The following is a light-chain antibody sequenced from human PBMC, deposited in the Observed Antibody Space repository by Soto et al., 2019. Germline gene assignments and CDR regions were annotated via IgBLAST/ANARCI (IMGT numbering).Light chain of an antibody. CDR2: AAS. Sequence: DIQMTQSPSSLSASVGDRVTITCRASQTINAYLNWYQQKPGKAPKLLIYAASSLQSGVPSRFSGSVSGTDFTLTNSSLQPEDFATYYCQESYRTPRTFGQGTRLEI. J-gene: IGKJ2*01. V-gene: IGKV1-39*01. CDR3: QESYRTPRT. CDR1: QTINAY.